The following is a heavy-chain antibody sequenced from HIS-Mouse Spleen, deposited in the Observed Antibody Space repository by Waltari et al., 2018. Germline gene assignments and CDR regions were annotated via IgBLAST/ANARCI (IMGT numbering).Heavy chain of an antibody. CDR2: ISYDGSNK. CDR1: GFTFSSYG. Sequence: QVQLVASGGGVVQPGRSLRLSCAASGFTFSSYGMHWVRTAPGKGLEWVAVISYDGSNKYYADSVKGRFTISRDNSKNTLYLQMNSLRAEDTAVYYCAKDRGTRILNDANYDSSGDYWGQGTLVTVSS. V-gene: IGHV3-30*18. D-gene: IGHD3-22*01. CDR3: AKDRGTRILNDANYDSSGDY. J-gene: IGHJ4*02.